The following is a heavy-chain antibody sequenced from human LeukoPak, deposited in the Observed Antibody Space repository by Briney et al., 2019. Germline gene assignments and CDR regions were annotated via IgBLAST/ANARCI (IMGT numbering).Heavy chain of an antibody. D-gene: IGHD3-10*01. CDR1: GFAFSSYG. CDR3: AKGSWFGELWGYNWFDP. CDR2: ISGSGGST. J-gene: IGHJ5*02. V-gene: IGHV3-23*01. Sequence: PGGSLRLSCAASGFAFSSYGMSWVRQAPGKGLEWVSAISGSGGSTYYADSVKGRFTISRDNSKNTLYLQMNSLRAEDTAVYYCAKGSWFGELWGYNWFDPWGQGTLVTVSS.